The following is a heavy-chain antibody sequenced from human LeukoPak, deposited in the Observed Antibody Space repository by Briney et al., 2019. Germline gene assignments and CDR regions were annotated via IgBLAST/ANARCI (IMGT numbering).Heavy chain of an antibody. CDR3: ARTGIVGATSEPFDY. D-gene: IGHD1-26*01. Sequence: GGSLRLSCAASGFTFSSYAMSWVRQAPGKGLEWVAVISYDGSNKYYADSVKGRFTISRDNSKNTLYLQMNSLRAEDTAVYYCARTGIVGATSEPFDYWGQGTLVTVSS. CDR1: GFTFSSYA. CDR2: ISYDGSNK. J-gene: IGHJ4*02. V-gene: IGHV3-30*04.